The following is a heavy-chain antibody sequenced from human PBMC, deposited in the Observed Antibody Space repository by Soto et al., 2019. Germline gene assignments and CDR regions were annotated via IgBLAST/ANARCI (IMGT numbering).Heavy chain of an antibody. J-gene: IGHJ4*02. V-gene: IGHV1-46*02. D-gene: IGHD4-17*01. CDR3: ARGPDDSDVPRWDH. CDR2: INLRGGTT. Sequence: QVQLVQSGPEVRKPGASVRLSCATSGYNFNQYYIHWVRQAPGQGLEWMGIINLRGGTTEYAHKFRGRVTVTGDTSTRTAYMELSSLISEDRAVYFCARGPDDSDVPRWDHWGQGTLITVSS. CDR1: GYNFNQYY.